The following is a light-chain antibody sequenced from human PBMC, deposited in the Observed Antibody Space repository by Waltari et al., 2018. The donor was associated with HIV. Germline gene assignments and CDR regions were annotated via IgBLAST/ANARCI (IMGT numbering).Light chain of an antibody. V-gene: IGLV2-23*02. Sequence: QSALTQPASVSGSPVQSITISCTGTSSDVGGYNYVSWYQQHPGKAPKLMIYDVSKRPSGVSNRFSGSKSGNTASLTISGLQAEDEADYYCCSYAGSSTFVVFGGGTKLTVL. J-gene: IGLJ2*01. CDR2: DVS. CDR1: SSDVGGYNY. CDR3: CSYAGSSTFVV.